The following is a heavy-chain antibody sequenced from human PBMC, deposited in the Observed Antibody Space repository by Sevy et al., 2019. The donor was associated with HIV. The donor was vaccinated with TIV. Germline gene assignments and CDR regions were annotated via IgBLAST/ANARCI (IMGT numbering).Heavy chain of an antibody. V-gene: IGHV3-49*03. CDR3: TWSAYCGGDCYSGYYYGMDV. D-gene: IGHD2-21*02. CDR2: IRSKAYGGTT. Sequence: GESLKISCTASGFTFGDYAMSWFRQAPGKGLEWVGFIRSKAYGGTTEYAASVKGRFTISRDDSKSIAYLQMNSLKTEDTAVYYCTWSAYCGGDCYSGYYYGMDVWGQGTTVTVSS. J-gene: IGHJ6*02. CDR1: GFTFGDYA.